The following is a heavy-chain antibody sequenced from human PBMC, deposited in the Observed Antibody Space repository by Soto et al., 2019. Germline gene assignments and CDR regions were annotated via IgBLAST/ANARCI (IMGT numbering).Heavy chain of an antibody. CDR3: ARLFGKITGTFYGMDV. Sequence: ASVKVSCKASGYTFTGYYMHWVRQAPGQGLEWMGWINPNSGGTNYAQKFQGRVTMTRDTSISTAYMELSRLRSDDTAVYYCARLFGKITGTFYGMDVWGQGNTVTVSS. V-gene: IGHV1-2*02. J-gene: IGHJ6*02. CDR1: GYTFTGYY. CDR2: INPNSGGT. D-gene: IGHD1-20*01.